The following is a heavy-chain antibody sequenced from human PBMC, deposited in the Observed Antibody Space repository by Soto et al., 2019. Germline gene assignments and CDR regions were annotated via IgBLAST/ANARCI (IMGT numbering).Heavy chain of an antibody. D-gene: IGHD4-17*01. CDR3: ARGSFYGGYYYYGMDV. V-gene: IGHV1-69*13. J-gene: IGHJ6*02. CDR2: IIPIFGTA. Sequence: SVKVSCKASGGNSRSYAISWVRQAPGQGLEWMGGIIPIFGTANYAQKFQGRVTITADESTSTAYMELSSLRSEDTAVYYCARGSFYGGYYYYGMDVCGEGTTVTVSS. CDR1: GGNSRSYA.